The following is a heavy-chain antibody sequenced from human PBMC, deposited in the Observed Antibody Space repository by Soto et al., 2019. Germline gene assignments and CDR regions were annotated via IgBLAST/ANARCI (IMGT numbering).Heavy chain of an antibody. CDR2: VIPMVGMS. CDR3: ATNYGSGSAHFDY. V-gene: IGHV1-69*02. CDR1: GGTFNFYS. J-gene: IGHJ4*02. D-gene: IGHD3-10*01. Sequence: QVQLVQSGAEVKKPGSSVKVSCTASGGTFNFYSISWVRQAPGQGLEWVGRVIPMVGMSGYAQKFQGRVTITADKSTSTAYMNLRSLRSEDTAVDYCATNYGSGSAHFDYWGQGTLVTVSS.